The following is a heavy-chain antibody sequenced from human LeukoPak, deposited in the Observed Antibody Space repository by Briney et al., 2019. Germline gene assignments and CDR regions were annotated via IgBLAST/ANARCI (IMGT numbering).Heavy chain of an antibody. J-gene: IGHJ5*02. CDR2: INPSGGST. CDR3: ASMVRGYGFDP. D-gene: IGHD3-10*01. Sequence: ASVRVSCKASGYTFTSYYMHWVRQAPGQGLEWMGIINPSGGSTSYAQKFQGRVTMTRDTSTSTVYMELSSLRSEDTAVYYCASMVRGYGFDPWGQGTLVTVSS. CDR1: GYTFTSYY. V-gene: IGHV1-46*01.